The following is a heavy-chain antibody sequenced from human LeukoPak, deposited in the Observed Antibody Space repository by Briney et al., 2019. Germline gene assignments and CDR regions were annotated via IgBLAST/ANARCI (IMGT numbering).Heavy chain of an antibody. CDR2: ISYDGSNK. CDR1: GFTFSSYA. V-gene: IGHV3-30*03. J-gene: IGHJ4*02. D-gene: IGHD2-2*01. Sequence: GGSLILSCAASGFTFSSYAMSWVRQAPGKGLEWVAVISYDGSNKYYADSVKGRFTISRDNSKNTLYLQMNSLRAEDTAVYYCAAGPAAPDYWGQGTLVTVSS. CDR3: AAGPAAPDY.